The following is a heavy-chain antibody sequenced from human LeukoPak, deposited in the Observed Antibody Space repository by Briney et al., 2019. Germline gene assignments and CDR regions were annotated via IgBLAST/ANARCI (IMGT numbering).Heavy chain of an antibody. J-gene: IGHJ4*02. V-gene: IGHV5-51*01. CDR2: IYHVDSDT. CDR3: TRVKEIATIRGDY. CDR1: GYSFNSYW. Sequence: GESPKISCQGPGYSFNSYWIGWVRQLPGNGLEWMGIIYHVDSDTRYSQSFQGQVTISADKSISTAYLQWSSLKASDSAMYYSTRVKEIATIRGDYWGQGTLVTVSS. D-gene: IGHD5-24*01.